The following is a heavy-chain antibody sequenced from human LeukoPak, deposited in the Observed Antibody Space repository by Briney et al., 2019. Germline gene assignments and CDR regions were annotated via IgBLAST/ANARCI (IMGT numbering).Heavy chain of an antibody. CDR3: TTFYSRLTDY. Sequence: GGSLRLSCAASGFNLNSYWISWVRQAPGKGLEWLANINQDGSEKYYVDSVKGRFTISRDNAKNSLYLQMNSLRAEDTAVYYCTTFYSRLTDYWGQGALVTVSS. CDR2: INQDGSEK. V-gene: IGHV3-7*03. CDR1: GFNLNSYW. J-gene: IGHJ4*02. D-gene: IGHD2/OR15-2a*01.